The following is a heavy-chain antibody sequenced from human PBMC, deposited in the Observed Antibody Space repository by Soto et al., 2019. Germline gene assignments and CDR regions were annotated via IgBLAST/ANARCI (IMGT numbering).Heavy chain of an antibody. CDR2: ISMCGASK. CDR1: GFSFSDYA. Sequence: GGTLRLSCAASGFSFSDYAKSWVCHDPRKGLEWVSTISMCGASKYYANSVRGRLAVSRDNSSNTLHLQMNSLSAADTALYYCVKDFKAEGYGDPNFTFSGMDVWGQGTTVTVSS. J-gene: IGHJ6*02. CDR3: VKDFKAEGYGDPNFTFSGMDV. D-gene: IGHD4-17*01. V-gene: IGHV3-23*01.